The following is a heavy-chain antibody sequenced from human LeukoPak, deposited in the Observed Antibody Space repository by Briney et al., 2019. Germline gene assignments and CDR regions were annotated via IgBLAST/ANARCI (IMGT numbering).Heavy chain of an antibody. CDR2: INWNGGST. Sequence: GGSLRLSCAASGFTFDDYGMSWVRQAPGKGLEWVSGINWNGGSTGYADSVKGRFTISRDNSKNTLYLQMNSLRAEDTAVYYCAKRSGYSGYEDYWGQGTLVTVSS. V-gene: IGHV3-20*04. CDR3: AKRSGYSGYEDY. CDR1: GFTFDDYG. D-gene: IGHD5-12*01. J-gene: IGHJ4*02.